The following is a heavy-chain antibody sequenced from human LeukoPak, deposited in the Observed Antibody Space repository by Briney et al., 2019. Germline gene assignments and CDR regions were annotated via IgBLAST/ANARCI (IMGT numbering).Heavy chain of an antibody. V-gene: IGHV3-23*01. Sequence: SGFTXXSYSMNWVRQAPGKGLEWVSAISGSGGSTYYADSVKGRFTISRDNSKNTLYLQMNSLRAEDTAVYYCAKGQSTYYYGLYYFDYWGQGTLVTVSS. D-gene: IGHD3-10*01. CDR3: AKGQSTYYYGLYYFDY. J-gene: IGHJ4*02. CDR1: GFTXXSYS. CDR2: ISGSGGST.